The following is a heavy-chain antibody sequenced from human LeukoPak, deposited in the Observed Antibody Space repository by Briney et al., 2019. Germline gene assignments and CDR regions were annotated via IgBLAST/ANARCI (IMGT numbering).Heavy chain of an antibody. CDR3: ARDLGGGYFQH. J-gene: IGHJ1*01. CDR1: GFTFSSYA. D-gene: IGHD3-16*01. CDR2: ISYDGSNK. V-gene: IGHV3-30-3*01. Sequence: GGSLRLSCAASGFTFSSYAMPWVRQAPGKGLEWVAVISYDGSNKCYADSVKGRFTISRDNSKNTLYLQMNSLRAEDTAVYYCARDLGGGYFQHWGQGTLVTVSS.